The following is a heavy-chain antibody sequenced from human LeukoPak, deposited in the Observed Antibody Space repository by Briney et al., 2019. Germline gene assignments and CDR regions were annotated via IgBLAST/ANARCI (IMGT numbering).Heavy chain of an antibody. Sequence: ASVKVSCKASGYTFTGYYMHWVRQAPEQGLEWMGWIDPNSGGTNYAQKFQGRVTMTRDTSISTAYMELSRLRSDDTAVYYCARDRGGYDSFDYWGQGTLVTVSS. J-gene: IGHJ4*02. CDR3: ARDRGGYDSFDY. CDR1: GYTFTGYY. D-gene: IGHD5-12*01. V-gene: IGHV1-2*02. CDR2: IDPNSGGT.